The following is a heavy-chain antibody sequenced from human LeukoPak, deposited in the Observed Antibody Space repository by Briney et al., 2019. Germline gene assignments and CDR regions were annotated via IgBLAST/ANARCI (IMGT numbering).Heavy chain of an antibody. CDR2: IYYSGST. J-gene: IGHJ4*02. CDR3: ARTRSGYYSTSYYYFDY. D-gene: IGHD3-22*01. V-gene: IGHV4-39*07. Sequence: SETLSLTCTVSGGSISSSNYYWGWIRQPPGKGLEWIGSIYYSGSTYYNPSLKRRVTISVDTSKNQFSLKLSSVTAADTAVYYCARTRSGYYSTSYYYFDYWGQGTLVTVSS. CDR1: GGSISSSNYY.